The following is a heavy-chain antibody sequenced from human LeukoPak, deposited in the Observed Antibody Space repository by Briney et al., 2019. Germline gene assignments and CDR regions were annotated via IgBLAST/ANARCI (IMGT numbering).Heavy chain of an antibody. CDR3: ARGGLSSGWYG. CDR2: IYYSGST. CDR1: GGSISSGGYY. J-gene: IGHJ4*02. D-gene: IGHD6-19*01. Sequence: SETLSLTCTVSGGSISSGGYYWSWIRQHPGKGLEWIGYIYYSGSTYYNPSLKSRVTISVDTSKNQFSLRLNSVTAADTAVYYCARGGLSSGWYGWGQGTLVTVSS. V-gene: IGHV4-31*03.